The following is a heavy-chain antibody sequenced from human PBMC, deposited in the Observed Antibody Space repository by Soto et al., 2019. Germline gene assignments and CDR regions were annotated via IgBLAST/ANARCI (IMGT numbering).Heavy chain of an antibody. Sequence: QVQLVQSGAEVKKPGASVKVSCKASGYTFTSYGITWVRQAPGQGLEWMGWISAYNGNTNYAQKLQGRVTMTTDTSTSTAYMELRRLRSDDTAVYYCAREVVPAAMTGAFDYYYMDVGGKGTTVTVSS. CDR2: ISAYNGNT. J-gene: IGHJ6*03. CDR1: GYTFTSYG. V-gene: IGHV1-18*01. D-gene: IGHD2-2*01. CDR3: AREVVPAAMTGAFDYYYMDV.